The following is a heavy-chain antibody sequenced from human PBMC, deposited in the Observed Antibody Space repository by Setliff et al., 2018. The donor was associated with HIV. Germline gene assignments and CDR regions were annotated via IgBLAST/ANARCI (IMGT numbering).Heavy chain of an antibody. CDR1: SHSINSGYY. Sequence: SETLSLTCAVSSHSINSGYYWGWIRQPPGKGLEWMGSINHSGTSYYNPSLKSRVTISIDTSKNQFFLKLSSVTAADTAVYYCARPGVVGSSWSWYFDLWGRGTLVTVSS. D-gene: IGHD6-13*01. J-gene: IGHJ2*01. CDR2: INHSGTS. CDR3: ARPGVVGSSWSWYFDL. V-gene: IGHV4-38-2*01.